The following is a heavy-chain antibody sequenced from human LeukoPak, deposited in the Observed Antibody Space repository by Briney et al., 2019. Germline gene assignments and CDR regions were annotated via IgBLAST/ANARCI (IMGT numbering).Heavy chain of an antibody. CDR2: TSYDGSNE. CDR1: GFTFSSYG. D-gene: IGHD6-13*01. Sequence: GRSLTLSCAASGFTFSSYGMHWVRQAPGKGLERVTVTSYDGSNEYFAYSVKGRFTISRDNSKNTLYLQMSSLRAEDTAVYYCAKEEAADGDAFDIWGQGTMVTVSS. V-gene: IGHV3-30*18. CDR3: AKEEAADGDAFDI. J-gene: IGHJ3*02.